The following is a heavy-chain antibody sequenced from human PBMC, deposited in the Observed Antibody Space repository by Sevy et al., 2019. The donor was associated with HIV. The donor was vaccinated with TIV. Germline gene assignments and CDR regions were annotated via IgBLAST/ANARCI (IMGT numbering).Heavy chain of an antibody. CDR2: FDPEDGET. V-gene: IGHV1-24*01. Sequence: GASVKVSCKVSGYTLTELSMHWVRQAPGKGLEWMGGFDPEDGETIYAQKFQGRVTMTEDTSTDTAYMELSSLRSEDTAVYYCATPWTYYYDSSDSRPLLNGMDVWGQGTTVTVSS. CDR1: GYTLTELS. D-gene: IGHD3-22*01. CDR3: ATPWTYYYDSSDSRPLLNGMDV. J-gene: IGHJ6*02.